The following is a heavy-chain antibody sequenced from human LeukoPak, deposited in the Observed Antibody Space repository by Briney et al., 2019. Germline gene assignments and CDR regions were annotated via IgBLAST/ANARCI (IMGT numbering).Heavy chain of an antibody. CDR1: GFTFSNYA. D-gene: IGHD6-13*01. CDR2: ISSTGIAT. J-gene: IGHJ3*02. Sequence: GGSLRLSCATPGFTFSNYAMSWVRQAPGKGLEWVPAISSTGIATYYADSVKGRFTIPRDNSKKTLYLQMNSLRAEDTVVYYCAKDWYSSSWYAGCAFDIWGQGTMVSVSS. CDR3: AKDWYSSSWYAGCAFDI. V-gene: IGHV3-23*01.